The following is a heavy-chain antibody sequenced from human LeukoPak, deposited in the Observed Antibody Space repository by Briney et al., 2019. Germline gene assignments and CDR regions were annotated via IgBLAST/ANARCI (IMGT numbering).Heavy chain of an antibody. CDR1: GFTFSSYA. CDR3: AKDISGWYGSFAFDI. D-gene: IGHD6-19*01. V-gene: IGHV3-23*01. Sequence: QPGGSLRLSCAASGFTFSSYAMSWVHQAPGKELEWVSAISGSGGSTYYADSVKGRFTISRDNSKNTLYLQMNSLRAEDTAVYYCAKDISGWYGSFAFDIWGQGTMVTVSS. CDR2: ISGSGGST. J-gene: IGHJ3*02.